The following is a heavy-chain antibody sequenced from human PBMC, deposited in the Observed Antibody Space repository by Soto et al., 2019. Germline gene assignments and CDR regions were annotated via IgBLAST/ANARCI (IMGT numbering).Heavy chain of an antibody. J-gene: IGHJ4*02. CDR2: ISAYNGNT. CDR3: ARVSPPMLRGVIIHGTIAY. Sequence: QVQLVQSGAEVKKPVASVKVSCKASGYTFTSYGISWVRQAPGQGLEWMGWISAYNGNTNYAQKLQGRVTMTTDTSTSTAYMELRSLRSDETAVYYCARVSPPMLRGVIIHGTIAYWGQGTLVTVSS. CDR1: GYTFTSYG. V-gene: IGHV1-18*01. D-gene: IGHD3-10*01.